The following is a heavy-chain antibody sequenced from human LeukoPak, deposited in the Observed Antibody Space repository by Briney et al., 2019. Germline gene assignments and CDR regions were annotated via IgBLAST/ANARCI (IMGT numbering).Heavy chain of an antibody. J-gene: IGHJ6*02. V-gene: IGHV1-2*02. CDR2: INPNSGGT. Sequence: GASVKVSCKASGYTFTGYYMHWVRQAPGQGLEWMGWINPNSGGTNYAQKFQGRVTMTRGTSISTAYMELSRLRSDDTAVYYCARDGIAAAVSPYYYYGMDVWGQGTTVTVSS. D-gene: IGHD6-13*01. CDR1: GYTFTGYY. CDR3: ARDGIAAAVSPYYYYGMDV.